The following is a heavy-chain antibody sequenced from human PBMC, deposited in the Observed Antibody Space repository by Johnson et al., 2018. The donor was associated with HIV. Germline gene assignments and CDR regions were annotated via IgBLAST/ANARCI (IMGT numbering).Heavy chain of an antibody. CDR3: ARGGLLWFGHPAD. CDR2: IRSKTYGGTT. D-gene: IGHD3-10*01. CDR1: GFTVSSNY. Sequence: EVQLVESGGGVVQPGGSLRLSCAASGFTVSSNYMSWVRQAPGKGLEWVGFIRSKTYGGTTEYAASVKGRFTISRDNSKNTLYLQMNSLRAEDTAVYYCARGGLLWFGHPADWGQGTMVTVSS. J-gene: IGHJ3*01. V-gene: IGHV3-71*02.